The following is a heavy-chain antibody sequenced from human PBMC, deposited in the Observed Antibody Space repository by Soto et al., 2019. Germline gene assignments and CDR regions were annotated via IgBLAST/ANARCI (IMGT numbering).Heavy chain of an antibody. J-gene: IGHJ5*02. CDR3: ARAHHNRNPLAGRLVSGWFDP. CDR1: GGTFSSYT. D-gene: IGHD6-19*01. Sequence: QVQLVQSGAAVKKPGSSVKVSCKASGGTFSSYTISWVRQAPGQGLEWMGRIIPILGIAHYAQKFQGRVTITADKSTSTAYMELSSLRSEDTAVYYCARAHHNRNPLAGRLVSGWFDPWGQGTLVTVSS. V-gene: IGHV1-69*02. CDR2: IIPILGIA.